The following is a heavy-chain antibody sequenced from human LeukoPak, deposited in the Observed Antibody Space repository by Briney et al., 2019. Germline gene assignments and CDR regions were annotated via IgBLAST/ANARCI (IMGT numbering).Heavy chain of an antibody. CDR1: GGSISSSSYY. CDR2: IHYSGST. CDR3: ARGLLVGNSGYYFDY. Sequence: SETLFLTCTVSGGSISSSSYYWTWIRQPPGKGLEWIGYIHYSGSTNYHPSLKSRVSLSVDTSKKQFSLELSSVTAADTAMYYCARGLLVGNSGYYFDYWGQGTLVTVSS. J-gene: IGHJ4*02. V-gene: IGHV4-61*01. D-gene: IGHD5-12*01.